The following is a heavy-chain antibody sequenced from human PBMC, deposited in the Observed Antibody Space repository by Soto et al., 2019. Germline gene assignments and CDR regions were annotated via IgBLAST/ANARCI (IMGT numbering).Heavy chain of an antibody. J-gene: IGHJ6*02. CDR2: ISYDGSNK. CDR1: GFTFSSYG. D-gene: IGHD3-3*01. CDR3: AKDIRHNYDFWSGYPTSTLYYYYGMDV. V-gene: IGHV3-30*18. Sequence: GGSLRLSCAASGFTFSSYGMHWVRQAPCKGLEWVAVISYDGSNKYYADSVKGRFTISRDNSKNTLYLQMNSLRAEDTAVYYCAKDIRHNYDFWSGYPTSTLYYYYGMDVWGQGTTVTVSS.